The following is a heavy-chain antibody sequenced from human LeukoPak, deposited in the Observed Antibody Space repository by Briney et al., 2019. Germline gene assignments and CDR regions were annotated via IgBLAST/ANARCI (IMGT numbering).Heavy chain of an antibody. V-gene: IGHV4-59*01. CDR2: IYYSGST. CDR1: GGSISSYY. J-gene: IGHJ6*02. D-gene: IGHD4-17*01. Sequence: SETLSLTCTVSGGSISSYYWSWIRQPPGKGLEWIGYIYYSGSTNYNPSLKSRVTISVDTSKNQFSLKLSSVTAADTAVYYCAGYGGNPYYYYGMDVWGQGTTVTVSS. CDR3: AGYGGNPYYYYGMDV.